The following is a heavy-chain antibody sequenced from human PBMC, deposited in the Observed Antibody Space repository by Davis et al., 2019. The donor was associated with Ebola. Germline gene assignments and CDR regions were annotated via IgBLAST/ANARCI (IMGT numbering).Heavy chain of an antibody. CDR3: ARDYYDSSGYYYVDAFDI. D-gene: IGHD3-22*01. CDR1: GFTFSSYS. J-gene: IGHJ3*02. CDR2: ISSSSSYI. Sequence: GESLKISCAASGFTFSSYSMHWVRQAPGKGLEWVSSISSSSSYIYYADSVKGRFTISRDNAKNSLYLQMNSLRAEDTAVYYCARDYYDSSGYYYVDAFDIWGQGTMVTVSS. V-gene: IGHV3-21*01.